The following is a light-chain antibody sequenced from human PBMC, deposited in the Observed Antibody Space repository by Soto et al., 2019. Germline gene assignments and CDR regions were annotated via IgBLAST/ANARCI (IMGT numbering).Light chain of an antibody. Sequence: DIQMTQSPSSLSASVGDRVTITCQASQDISNYLNWYQQKPGKAPKLLVYDASNLETGVPSRCSGSGSGTDFTFTISSLEPEGIATYYCQQYDNLPLTFSGWTKVEIK. CDR1: QDISNY. V-gene: IGKV1-33*01. CDR2: DAS. J-gene: IGKJ4*01. CDR3: QQYDNLPLT.